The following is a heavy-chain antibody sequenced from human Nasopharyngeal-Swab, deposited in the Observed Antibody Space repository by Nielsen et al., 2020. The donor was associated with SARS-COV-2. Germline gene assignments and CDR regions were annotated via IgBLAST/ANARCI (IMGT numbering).Heavy chain of an antibody. CDR1: GFTFSKHW. D-gene: IGHD4-17*01. CDR3: VRDLAGTYGS. Sequence: GGSLRLSCEASGFTFSKHWLHWVPQTPGTGLVWVSRVNEDGTTTTYADSVKGRFTIYRDNVQNTLYLQMHGLKAEDTAFYYCVRDLAGTYGSWGQGTLVTVSS. V-gene: IGHV3-74*01. CDR2: VNEDGTTT. J-gene: IGHJ5*02.